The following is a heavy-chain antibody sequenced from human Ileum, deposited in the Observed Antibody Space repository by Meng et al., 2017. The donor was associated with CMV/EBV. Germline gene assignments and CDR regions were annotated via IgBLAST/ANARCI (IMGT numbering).Heavy chain of an antibody. CDR2: IIPILGIT. V-gene: IGHV1-69*10. D-gene: IGHD3-10*01. CDR3: AMWFGERRGGFDY. J-gene: IGHJ4*02. CDR1: GGTFSSYV. Sequence: SVKVSCKASGGTFSSYVMSWVRQAPEQGFEWMGGIIPILGITNYAQKFQGRVTITADKFTNTAYMELSSLRSEDTAVYYCAMWFGERRGGFDYWGQGTLVTVSS.